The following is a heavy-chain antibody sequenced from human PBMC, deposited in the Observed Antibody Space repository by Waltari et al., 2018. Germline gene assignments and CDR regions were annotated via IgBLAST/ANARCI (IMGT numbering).Heavy chain of an antibody. CDR3: AKTGTTSMHWYFDL. CDR2: ISWNSGSR. CDR1: GFTFDDYA. J-gene: IGHJ2*01. Sequence: EVQLVESGGGLVQPGRSLRLSCAASGFTFDDYAMHWVRQAPGKGLEWVSGISWNSGSRGYADSVKGRFTISRDNAKNALYLQMNSLRAEDTALYYCAKTGTTSMHWYFDLWGRGTLVTVSS. D-gene: IGHD1-7*01. V-gene: IGHV3-9*01.